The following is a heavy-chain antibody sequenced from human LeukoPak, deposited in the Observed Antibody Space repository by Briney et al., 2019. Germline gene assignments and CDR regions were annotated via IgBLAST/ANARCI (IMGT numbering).Heavy chain of an antibody. J-gene: IGHJ5*02. V-gene: IGHV1-69*01. D-gene: IGHD1-1*01. Sequence: SSVKVSCKXSGGTLSSYAISWVRQAPGQGLEWMGGIIPIFGTANYAQKFQGRVTITADESTSTAYMELSSLRSEDTAVYYCASTNWNDVNWFDPWGQGTLVTVSS. CDR2: IIPIFGTA. CDR3: ASTNWNDVNWFDP. CDR1: GGTLSSYA.